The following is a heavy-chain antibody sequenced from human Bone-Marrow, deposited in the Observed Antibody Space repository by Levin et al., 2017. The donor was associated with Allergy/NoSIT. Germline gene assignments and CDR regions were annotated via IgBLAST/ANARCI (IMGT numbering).Heavy chain of an antibody. Sequence: GGSLRLSCKGSGITFSSFWIAWVRQTPGKGFEWMGIIDPADSDVRYSPSFQGQVTISADKSINTAYLQWSGLRASDTATYFCARSRWFTTNSYDLSYALELWGQGTTVIVSS. D-gene: IGHD1-20*01. V-gene: IGHV5-51*01. CDR1: GITFSSFW. CDR3: ARSRWFTTNSYDLSYALEL. J-gene: IGHJ6*02. CDR2: IDPADSDV.